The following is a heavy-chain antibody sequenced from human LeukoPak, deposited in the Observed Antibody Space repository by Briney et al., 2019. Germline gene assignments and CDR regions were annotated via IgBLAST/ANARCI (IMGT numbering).Heavy chain of an antibody. V-gene: IGHV3-30*02. Sequence: GGSLRLSCAASGFIFSTCGMHWVRQAPGKGLEWVAFMRSDGSDEYYAGSVKGRFTISRDNSKNTLFLQMSSLRAEDTAVYYCGKHDSSSYYWGQGTLVTVSS. CDR2: MRSDGSDE. J-gene: IGHJ4*02. D-gene: IGHD3-22*01. CDR1: GFIFSTCG. CDR3: GKHDSSSYY.